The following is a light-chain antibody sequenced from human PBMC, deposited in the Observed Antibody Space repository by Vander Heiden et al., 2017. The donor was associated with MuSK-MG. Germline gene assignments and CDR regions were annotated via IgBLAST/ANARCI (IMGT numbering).Light chain of an antibody. V-gene: IGLV2-14*03. J-gene: IGLJ2*01. CDR2: DVI. CDR3: ISYSTSESRPV. CDR1: SSDTSGFNY. Sequence: QSALTQPAPVSGAPGQAITISCTGHSSDTSGFNYVSWYQQYPGKAPKLIIHDVINRPSGVSHRFSGFKSGNTASLTISGLQAEDEADYYCISYSTSESRPVFGGGTKLTVL.